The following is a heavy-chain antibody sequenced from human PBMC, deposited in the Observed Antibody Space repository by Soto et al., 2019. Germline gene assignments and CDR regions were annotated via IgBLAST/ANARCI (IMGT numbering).Heavy chain of an antibody. CDR1: GFPFTTYW. CDR3: ARGVYHLDC. CDR2: MKEDGGEK. Sequence: GGSLRLSCAASGFPFTTYWMTWVRQAPGKGLEWVANMKEDGGEKYHLDSVKGRFTISRDNAKNSLYLQMNSLRAEDTAVYYCARGVYHLDCWGQGTLVTVSS. D-gene: IGHD6-13*01. V-gene: IGHV3-7*04. J-gene: IGHJ4*02.